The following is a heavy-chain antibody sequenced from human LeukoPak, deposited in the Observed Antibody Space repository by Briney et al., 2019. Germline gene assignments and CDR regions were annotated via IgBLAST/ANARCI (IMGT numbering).Heavy chain of an antibody. CDR1: GLIFSNYA. J-gene: IGHJ4*02. D-gene: IGHD1-14*01. Sequence: GGSLRLSCAGSGLIFSNYAMSWVRQAPGKGLEWVSAIGGSGISTSYTDSVKGRFTISRGNSKNTLYLQMHYLRAEDTAVYYCAKGIEVDHTLPFDYWGQGTLVTVSS. CDR2: IGGSGIST. V-gene: IGHV3-23*01. CDR3: AKGIEVDHTLPFDY.